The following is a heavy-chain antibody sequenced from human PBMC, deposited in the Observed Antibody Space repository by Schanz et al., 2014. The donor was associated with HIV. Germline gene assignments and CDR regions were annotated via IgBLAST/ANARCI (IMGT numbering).Heavy chain of an antibody. CDR2: ISGSGDNT. Sequence: EMQLVQSGGDLVQPGGSLRLSCAASGFIFNSYAMSWVRQAPGKGLDRVSTISGSGDNTFYADSVKGRFTISRDSSKNTLYLQMNSLRAEDTAVYYCAKGGRDILSYYGMDVWGQGTTVTVSS. CDR3: AKGGRDILSYYGMDV. V-gene: IGHV3-23*04. J-gene: IGHJ6*02. D-gene: IGHD2-15*01. CDR1: GFIFNSYA.